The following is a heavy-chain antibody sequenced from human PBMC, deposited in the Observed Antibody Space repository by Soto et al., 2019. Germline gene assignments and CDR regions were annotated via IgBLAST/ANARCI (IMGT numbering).Heavy chain of an antibody. V-gene: IGHV3-7*01. D-gene: IGHD3-3*01. J-gene: IGHJ4*02. CDR2: IKQDGSEK. CDR1: GFIFSRYW. Sequence: GGSLRLSCAASGFIFSRYWMSWVRQAPGKGLEKVANIKQDGSEKSYVDSVKGRFTISRDNAENSLYLQMNSLRAEVTAVYYCARMGYDEDYFDYWGQGTLVTVSS. CDR3: ARMGYDEDYFDY.